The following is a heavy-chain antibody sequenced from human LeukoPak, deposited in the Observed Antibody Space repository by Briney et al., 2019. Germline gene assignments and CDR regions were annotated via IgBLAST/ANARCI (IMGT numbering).Heavy chain of an antibody. V-gene: IGHV4-31*02. CDR2: IHYSGTT. CDR3: ARHYGP. Sequence: GKGLELIGSIHYSGTTYYTPSLKSRGTISIATSKTQFSLRLTSVPAADTAVYYCARHYGPWGQGPLVTVSS. J-gene: IGHJ5*02. D-gene: IGHD3-16*01.